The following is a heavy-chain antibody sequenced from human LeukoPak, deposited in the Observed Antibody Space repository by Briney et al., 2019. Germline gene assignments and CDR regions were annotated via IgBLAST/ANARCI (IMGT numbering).Heavy chain of an antibody. CDR1: GFTFSSYA. D-gene: IGHD1-26*01. CDR3: ARAGSIRFDY. Sequence: GGSLRLSCAASGFTFSSYAMSWVRQAPGKGLEWVSGISGRGGSTYYADSVKGRFTISRDDSKNTMYLQMNSLRAEDTAVYYCARAGSIRFDYWGQGTLVTVSS. V-gene: IGHV3-23*01. J-gene: IGHJ4*02. CDR2: ISGRGGST.